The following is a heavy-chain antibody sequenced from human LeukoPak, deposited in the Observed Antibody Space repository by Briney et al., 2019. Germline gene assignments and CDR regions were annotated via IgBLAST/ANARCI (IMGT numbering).Heavy chain of an antibody. CDR3: TTPMAYGDYHYYYYGMDV. V-gene: IGHV3-15*01. Sequence: GGSLRLSCAASGFTFSNAWMSWVRQAPGKGLEWVGRIKSKTDGGTTDYAAPVKGRFTISRDDSKNTLYLQMNSLKTEDTAVYYCTTPMAYGDYHYYYYGMDVWGQGTTSPSP. J-gene: IGHJ6*02. CDR2: IKSKTDGGTT. CDR1: GFTFSNAW. D-gene: IGHD4-17*01.